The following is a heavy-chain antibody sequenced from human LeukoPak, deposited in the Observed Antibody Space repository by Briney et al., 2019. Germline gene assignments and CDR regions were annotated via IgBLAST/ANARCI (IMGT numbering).Heavy chain of an antibody. V-gene: IGHV3-74*01. D-gene: IGHD2-21*02. CDR1: GFTFSSFW. J-gene: IGHJ4*02. CDR2: INDDGRST. CDR3: ARAYCGADCYSRAMDY. Sequence: GGSLRLSCAASGFTFSSFWMHWVRQAPGKGLEWVSRINDDGRSTSYADSVKGRSIVSRDSAKNTLYLQMNSLRAEDTAVHFCARAYCGADCYSRAMDYWGQGTLVTVSS.